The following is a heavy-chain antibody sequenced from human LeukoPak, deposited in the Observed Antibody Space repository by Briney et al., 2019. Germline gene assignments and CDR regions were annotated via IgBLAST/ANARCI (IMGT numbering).Heavy chain of an antibody. CDR2: IIPILGIA. J-gene: IGHJ5*02. V-gene: IGHV1-69*04. D-gene: IGHD5-24*01. CDR1: GGTFSSYA. CDR3: ARGVRMATTTNWFDP. Sequence: ASVKVSCKASGGTFSSYAISWVRQAPGQGLEWMGRIIPILGIANYAQKFQGRVTITADKSTSTAYMELSSLRSEDTAVYYCARGVRMATTTNWFDPWGQGTLVTVSS.